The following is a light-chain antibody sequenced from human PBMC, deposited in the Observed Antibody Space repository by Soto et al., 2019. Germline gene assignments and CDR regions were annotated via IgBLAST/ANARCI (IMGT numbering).Light chain of an antibody. CDR3: QQYDNLPLLT. CDR1: QDISNY. J-gene: IGKJ4*01. V-gene: IGKV1-33*01. CDR2: DAS. Sequence: DIQMTQSPSSLSASVGDRVTITCQASQDISNYLDWYQQKPGKAPKLLIYDASNLETGGPSRFSGSGSGTDFTFTISSLQPEDIATYYCQQYDNLPLLTFGGGTKVEIK.